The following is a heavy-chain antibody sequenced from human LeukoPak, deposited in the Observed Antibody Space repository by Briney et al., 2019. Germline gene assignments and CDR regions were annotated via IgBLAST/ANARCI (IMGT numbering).Heavy chain of an antibody. J-gene: IGHJ5*02. V-gene: IGHV6-1*01. D-gene: IGHD2-2*01. CDR3: ARRLTQYDCFDP. CDR2: TYYRSKWSS. Sequence: SQTLSLTCALSGDSVSSKSAAWNWIRQSPSRGLEWLGRTYYRSKWSSGYAESVKSRITINPDTSKNQFSLQLKSVTPEDTAVYYCARRLTQYDCFDPWGQGILVTVSS. CDR1: GDSVSSKSAA.